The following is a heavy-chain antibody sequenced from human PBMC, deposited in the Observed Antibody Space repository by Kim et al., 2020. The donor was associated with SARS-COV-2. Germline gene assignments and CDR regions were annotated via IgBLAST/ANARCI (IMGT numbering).Heavy chain of an antibody. J-gene: IGHJ5*02. CDR1: GYTFTGYY. V-gene: IGHV1-2*04. CDR2: INPNSGGT. Sequence: ASVKVSCKASGYTFTGYYMHWVRQAPGQGLEWMGWINPNSGGTNYAQKFQGWVTMTRDTSISTAYMELSRLRSDDTAVYYCARDGGFGDFSWFDPWGQGTLVTVSS. CDR3: ARDGGFGDFSWFDP. D-gene: IGHD3-10*01.